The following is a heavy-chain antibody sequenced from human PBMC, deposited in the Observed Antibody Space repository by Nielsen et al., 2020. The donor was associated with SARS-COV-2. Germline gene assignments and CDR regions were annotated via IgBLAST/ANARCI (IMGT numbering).Heavy chain of an antibody. D-gene: IGHD3-10*01. Sequence: GGSLRLSCAASGFTFSTYAMGWVRQAPGVGLECVSVVYSGGSTTYYAASVRGRFTISRDDSKNTLYLQMNSLRAEDTAVYYCAKAFGSGKSFFDSWGQGALVTVSS. J-gene: IGHJ4*02. CDR3: AKAFGSGKSFFDS. V-gene: IGHV3-23*03. CDR2: VYSGGSTT. CDR1: GFTFSTYA.